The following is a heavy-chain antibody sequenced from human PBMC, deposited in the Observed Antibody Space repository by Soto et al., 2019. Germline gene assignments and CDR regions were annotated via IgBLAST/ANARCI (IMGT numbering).Heavy chain of an antibody. V-gene: IGHV3-11*06. D-gene: IGHD6-6*01. Sequence: PGGSLRLSCAASGFTFSDYYMSWIRQAPGKGLDWVAYISSSSRTTKYGDSVKGRFTISRDNAKNSLFLQTNSLRGEDTAVYYCARDVYRYSSSSPEDVWGQGTTVTVSS. CDR1: GFTFSDYY. J-gene: IGHJ6*02. CDR3: ARDVYRYSSSSPEDV. CDR2: ISSSSRTT.